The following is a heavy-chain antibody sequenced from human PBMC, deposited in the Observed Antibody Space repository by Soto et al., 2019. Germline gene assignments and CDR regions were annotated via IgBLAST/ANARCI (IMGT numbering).Heavy chain of an antibody. V-gene: IGHV3-23*01. CDR2: ISGSGGST. J-gene: IGHJ4*02. Sequence: GGSLRLSCAASGFTFSSYAMSWVRQAPGKGLEWVSAISGSGGSTYYADSVKGRFTISRDNSKNTLYLQMNSLRAEDTAVYYCAKEPYCSSTSCPAYFDYWGQGTLVTVSS. CDR1: GFTFSSYA. CDR3: AKEPYCSSTSCPAYFDY. D-gene: IGHD2-2*01.